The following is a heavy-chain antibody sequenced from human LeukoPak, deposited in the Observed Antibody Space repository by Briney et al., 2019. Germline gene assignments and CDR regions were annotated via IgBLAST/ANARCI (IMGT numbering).Heavy chain of an antibody. J-gene: IGHJ4*02. CDR1: GGSISSYY. Sequence: SETLSLTCTASGGSISSYYWSWIRQPPGKGLEWIGYIYYSGSTNYIPSLKSRVTISVDTSKNQFSLKLSSVTAADTAVYYCARHRVTYYFDYWGQGTLVTVSS. CDR2: IYYSGST. D-gene: IGHD2-21*02. CDR3: ARHRVTYYFDY. V-gene: IGHV4-59*08.